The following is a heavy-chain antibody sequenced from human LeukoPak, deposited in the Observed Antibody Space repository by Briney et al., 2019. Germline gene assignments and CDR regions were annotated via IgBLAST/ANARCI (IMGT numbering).Heavy chain of an antibody. CDR1: GFAFNNAW. Sequence: GGSLRLSCAASGFAFNNAWMSWVRQAPGKGLEWVGRIKSKTDGGTADYAAPVKGRFTISRDDSKNTLYLQMNSLKTEGTAVYYCTTPFVFGYNSGFEARYWGQGTLVTVSS. V-gene: IGHV3-15*01. CDR2: IKSKTDGGTA. J-gene: IGHJ4*02. CDR3: TTPFVFGYNSGFEARY. D-gene: IGHD1-1*01.